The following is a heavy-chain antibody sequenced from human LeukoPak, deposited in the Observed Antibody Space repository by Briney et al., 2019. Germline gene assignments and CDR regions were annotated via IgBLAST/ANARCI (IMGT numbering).Heavy chain of an antibody. CDR1: GGSFSGYY. CDR2: INHSGST. CDR3: AGIFGVVIISGWFDP. D-gene: IGHD3-3*01. V-gene: IGHV4-34*01. Sequence: PSETLSLTCAVYGGSFSGYYWSWIRQPPGKGLEWIGEINHSGSTNYNPSLKSRVTISVDTSKNQFSLKLSSVTAADTAVYYCAGIFGVVIISGWFDPRGQGTLVTVSS. J-gene: IGHJ5*02.